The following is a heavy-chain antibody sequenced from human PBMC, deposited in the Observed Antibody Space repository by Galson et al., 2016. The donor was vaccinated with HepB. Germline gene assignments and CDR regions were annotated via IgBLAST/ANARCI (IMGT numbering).Heavy chain of an antibody. Sequence: SETLSLTCTVSGDSLYSYYWSWIRQPPGKGLEWIGYIYYTGDTDYNPSLKSRVTISIDPSKHQFSLTLNTVTAADTAVYYCARDPRLRSALGSDFWGQGIPVTVSS. CDR2: IYYTGDT. J-gene: IGHJ4*02. V-gene: IGHV4-59*01. CDR3: ARDPRLRSALGSDF. D-gene: IGHD3-10*01. CDR1: GDSLYSYY.